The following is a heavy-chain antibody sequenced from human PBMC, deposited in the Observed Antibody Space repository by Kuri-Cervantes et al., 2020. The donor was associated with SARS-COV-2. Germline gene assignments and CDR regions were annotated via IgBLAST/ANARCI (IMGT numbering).Heavy chain of an antibody. CDR3: ARGRTFYYDRDAFDI. J-gene: IGHJ3*02. D-gene: IGHD3-22*01. Sequence: GGSLRLSCAASGFTFSSYNMNWVRQAPGEGLEWVSSISSSSSYIFYADSVKGRLTISRDNAKNSLYLQMNSLRAEDTAVYYCARGRTFYYDRDAFDIWGQGTMVTVSS. CDR2: ISSSSSYI. V-gene: IGHV3-21*01. CDR1: GFTFSSYN.